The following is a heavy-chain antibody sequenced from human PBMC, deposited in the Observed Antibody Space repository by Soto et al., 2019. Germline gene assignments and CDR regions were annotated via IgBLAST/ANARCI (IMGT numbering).Heavy chain of an antibody. J-gene: IGHJ6*02. D-gene: IGHD3-3*01. V-gene: IGHV1-18*04. Sequence: AVKVSCKASGYTFTSYGITWVRQAPGQGLEWMGWISAHNGNTNYEQRLQGRVTMTTDTPTSTAYMELRSLRSDDTAVYYCARENDFYYYGMDVWGQGTTVTVSS. CDR1: GYTFTSYG. CDR2: ISAHNGNT. CDR3: ARENDFYYYGMDV.